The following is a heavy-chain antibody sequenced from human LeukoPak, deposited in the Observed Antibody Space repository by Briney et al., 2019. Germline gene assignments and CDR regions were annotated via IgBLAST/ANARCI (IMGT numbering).Heavy chain of an antibody. J-gene: IGHJ6*02. CDR2: IIPILGIA. Sequence: SVKVSCKASGGTFSSYAISWVRQAPGQGLEWMGRIIPILGIANYAQKFQGRVTITADKSTSTAYMELSSLRSEDTAMYYCARGDYGGNPLDNHYYYGMDVWGQGTTVTVSS. CDR3: ARGDYGGNPLDNHYYYGMDV. CDR1: GGTFSSYA. V-gene: IGHV1-69*04. D-gene: IGHD4-23*01.